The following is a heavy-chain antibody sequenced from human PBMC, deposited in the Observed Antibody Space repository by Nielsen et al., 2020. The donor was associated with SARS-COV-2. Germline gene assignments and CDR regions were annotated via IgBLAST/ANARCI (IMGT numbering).Heavy chain of an antibody. CDR3: ARGGGSGSSHDYYYYGMDV. J-gene: IGHJ6*02. Sequence: GGSLRLSCAASGFTFSSYDMHWVRQATGKGLEWVSAIGTAGDTYYPGSVKGRFTISRENAKNSLYLQMNSLRAGDTAVYYCARGGGSGSSHDYYYYGMDVWGQGTTVTVSS. D-gene: IGHD3-10*01. V-gene: IGHV3-13*04. CDR1: GFTFSSYD. CDR2: IGTAGDT.